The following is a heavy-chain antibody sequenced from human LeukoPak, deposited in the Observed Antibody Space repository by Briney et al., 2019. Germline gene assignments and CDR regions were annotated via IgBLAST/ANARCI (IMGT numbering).Heavy chain of an antibody. CDR2: ISSSSSYI. Sequence: GGSLRLSCAASGFTFSNYNMNWARQAPGKGLEWVSSISSSSSYIYYADSVKGRFTISRDNAKNSLYLQMNSLRAEDTAVYYCARGFSYSSSWYVDHWGQGTLVTVSS. D-gene: IGHD6-13*01. J-gene: IGHJ4*02. CDR3: ARGFSYSSSWYVDH. CDR1: GFTFSNYN. V-gene: IGHV3-21*01.